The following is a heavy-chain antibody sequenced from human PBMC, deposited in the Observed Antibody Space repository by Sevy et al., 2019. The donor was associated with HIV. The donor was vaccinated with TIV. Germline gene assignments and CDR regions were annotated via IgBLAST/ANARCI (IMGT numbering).Heavy chain of an antibody. D-gene: IGHD6-19*01. Sequence: SQTLSLTCAISGDSVSSNSAAWNWIRQSPSRGLEWLGRTYYRSKWYNDYAVSVKSRITINPDTSKNQFSLQLNSVTPEDTAVYYCARDRGGSGWYPYYYYGMDVWGRGTTVTVSS. CDR1: GDSVSSNSAA. V-gene: IGHV6-1*01. J-gene: IGHJ6*02. CDR3: ARDRGGSGWYPYYYYGMDV. CDR2: TYYRSKWYN.